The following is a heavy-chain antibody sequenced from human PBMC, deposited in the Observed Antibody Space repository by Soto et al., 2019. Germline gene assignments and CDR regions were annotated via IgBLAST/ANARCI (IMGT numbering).Heavy chain of an antibody. CDR2: ISSSSSYT. J-gene: IGHJ4*02. V-gene: IGHV3-11*05. Sequence: QVQLVESGGGLVKPGGSLRLSCAASGFTFSDYYMSWIRQAPGEGLEWVSYISSSSSYTNYADSVKGRFTISRDNAKNSLYLQMNSLRADYTAVYYFATTTTVTLFDHWGQGTLVTVSS. CDR3: ATTTTVTLFDH. D-gene: IGHD4-17*01. CDR1: GFTFSDYY.